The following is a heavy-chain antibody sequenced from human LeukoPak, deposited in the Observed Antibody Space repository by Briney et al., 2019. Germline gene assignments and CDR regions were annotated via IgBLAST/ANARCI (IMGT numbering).Heavy chain of an antibody. Sequence: PSETLSLTCTVSGGSISSYYWSWIRQPPGKGLEWIGYIYYSGSTNFNPSLKSRVTISVDTSKNQFSLKLSSVTAADTAVYYCARVVLDGDPSYYYYMDVWGKGTTVIVSS. CDR3: ARVVLDGDPSYYYYMDV. CDR1: GGSISSYY. J-gene: IGHJ6*03. CDR2: IYYSGST. V-gene: IGHV4-59*01. D-gene: IGHD4-17*01.